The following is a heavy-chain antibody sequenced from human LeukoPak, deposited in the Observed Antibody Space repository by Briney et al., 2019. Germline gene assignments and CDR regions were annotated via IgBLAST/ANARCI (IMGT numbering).Heavy chain of an antibody. Sequence: SETLSLTCNVSGYSISSGYYWGWIRQPPGKAREWIGTVYHSGSTYYNPSLKSRVTVSVNTSKNHFSLKLNSVTAADTAVYYCARHEWGITNAFDTWGQGTMVTVSS. V-gene: IGHV4-38-2*02. D-gene: IGHD1-26*01. CDR2: VYHSGST. CDR3: ARHEWGITNAFDT. CDR1: GYSISSGYY. J-gene: IGHJ3*02.